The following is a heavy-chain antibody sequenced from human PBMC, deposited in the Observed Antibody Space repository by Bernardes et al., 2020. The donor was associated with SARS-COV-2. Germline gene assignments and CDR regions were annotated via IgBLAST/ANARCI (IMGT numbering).Heavy chain of an antibody. CDR1: GFTFSSFW. V-gene: IGHV3-7*03. J-gene: IGHJ4*02. Sequence: GWSLRLSCAASGFTFSSFWMTWVRQAPGKGLEWVANIKQDGSVQYYADSVRGRFIISRDNADNSLYLEMNRLRADDTAVYFCARGVDYWGQGTLVMVSS. CDR3: ARGVDY. CDR2: IKQDGSVQ.